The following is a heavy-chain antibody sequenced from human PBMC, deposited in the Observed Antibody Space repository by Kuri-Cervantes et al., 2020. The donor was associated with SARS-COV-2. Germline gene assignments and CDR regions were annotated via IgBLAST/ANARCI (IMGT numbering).Heavy chain of an antibody. CDR2: IYYSGST. CDR1: GGSISSYY. D-gene: IGHD6-6*01. CDR3: ARHFIAGRGWFDP. Sequence: ESLKISCTVSGGSISSYYWSWIRQPPGKGLEWIGYIYYSGSTNYNPSLKSRVTISVDTSKNQFSLKLSSVTAADTAVYYCARHFIAGRGWFDPWGQGAVVTVSS. J-gene: IGHJ5*02. V-gene: IGHV4-59*08.